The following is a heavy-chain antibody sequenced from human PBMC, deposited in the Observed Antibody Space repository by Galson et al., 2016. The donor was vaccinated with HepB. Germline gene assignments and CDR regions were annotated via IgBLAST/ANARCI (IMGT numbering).Heavy chain of an antibody. CDR2: ISDSGLTT. J-gene: IGHJ4*02. CDR3: AKGGYYDFWTEYLIGY. V-gene: IGHV3-23*01. D-gene: IGHD3/OR15-3a*01. CDR1: GFTFSNCV. Sequence: SLRLSCAASGFTFSNCVMNWARQAPGKGLEWVSGISDSGLTTYYADSVKGRFTISRDNSQRTLHLQMNSLRAEDTAVYYCAKGGYYDFWTEYLIGYWGQGTLVTVSS.